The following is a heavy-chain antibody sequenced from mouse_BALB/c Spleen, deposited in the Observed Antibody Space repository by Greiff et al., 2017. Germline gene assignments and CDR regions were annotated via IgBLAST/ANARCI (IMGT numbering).Heavy chain of an antibody. V-gene: IGHV10-3*03. CDR3: VREEVYGNYLFAY. CDR1: GFTFNTYA. D-gene: IGHD2-1*01. Sequence: EVQGVESGGGLVQPKGSLKLSCAASGFTFNTYAMHWVCQAPGKGLEWVARIRSKSNNYATYYADSVKDRFTISRDDSQSMLYLQMNNLKTEDTAMYYCVREEVYGNYLFAYWGQGTLVTVSA. J-gene: IGHJ3*01. CDR2: IRSKSNNYAT.